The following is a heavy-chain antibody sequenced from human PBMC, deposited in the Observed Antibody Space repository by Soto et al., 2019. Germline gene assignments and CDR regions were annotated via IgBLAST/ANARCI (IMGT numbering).Heavy chain of an antibody. V-gene: IGHV1-69*12. D-gene: IGHD6-6*01. CDR1: GGTFSSYA. Sequence: QVQLVQSGAEVKKPGSSVKVSCKASGGTFSSYAISWVRQAPGQGLEWMGGIIPIFGTANYAQKFQGRVTITADESSSTAHMELSSLRAEDTAVYYCARRISSYYSAMDVWGQGATVPVSS. CDR2: IIPIFGTA. CDR3: ARRISSYYSAMDV. J-gene: IGHJ6*02.